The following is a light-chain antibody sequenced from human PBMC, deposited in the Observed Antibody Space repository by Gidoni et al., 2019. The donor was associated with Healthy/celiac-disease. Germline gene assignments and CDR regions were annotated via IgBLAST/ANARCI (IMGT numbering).Light chain of an antibody. V-gene: IGLV1-51*02. J-gene: IGLJ1*01. Sequence: QSVLTQPPSVSAAPGQQVTISCSGSSSNIGNNYVSWYQQLPGTAPKLLIYENNKRPSGIPDRFSGSKSGTSATLGITGLQTGDEADYYCGTWDSSLSAGEVFGTGTKVTVL. CDR2: ENN. CDR1: SSNIGNNY. CDR3: GTWDSSLSAGEV.